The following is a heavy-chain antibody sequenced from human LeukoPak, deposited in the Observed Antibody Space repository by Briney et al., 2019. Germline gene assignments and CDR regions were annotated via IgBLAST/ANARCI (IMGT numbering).Heavy chain of an antibody. J-gene: IGHJ6*03. V-gene: IGHV1-3*01. CDR1: GYTFTSYA. D-gene: IGHD6-19*01. Sequence: GASVKVSCKASGYTFTSYAMHWVRQAPGQRLEWMGWINAGNGNTKYSQEFQGRVTITRDTSASTAYMELSRLRSDDTAVYYCARDHSSGWYDGFFATQSRGYMDVWGKGTTVTVSS. CDR2: INAGNGNT. CDR3: ARDHSSGWYDGFFATQSRGYMDV.